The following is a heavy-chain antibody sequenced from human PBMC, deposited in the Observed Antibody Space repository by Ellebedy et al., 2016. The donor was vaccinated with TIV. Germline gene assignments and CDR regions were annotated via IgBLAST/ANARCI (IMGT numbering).Heavy chain of an antibody. CDR2: ITSGGRYI. CDR3: AREGFYSDSSGYYYPFDF. D-gene: IGHD3-22*01. J-gene: IGHJ4*02. CDR1: GFNFSADT. Sequence: GGSLRLSXAASGFNFSADTMNWVRQAPGKGLEWVSSITSGGRYIYYADSLKGRFTISRDNAKKSLFLQMDSLRVEDTAVYYCAREGFYSDSSGYYYPFDFWGQGILVTVSS. V-gene: IGHV3-21*01.